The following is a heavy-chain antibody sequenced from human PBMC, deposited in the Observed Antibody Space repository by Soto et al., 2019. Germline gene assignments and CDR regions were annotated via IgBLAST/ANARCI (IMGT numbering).Heavy chain of an antibody. CDR2: IYYIGST. V-gene: IGHV4-59*01. CDR1: GGSISTYY. D-gene: IGHD3-3*01. Sequence: SETLSLTCTVSGGSISTYYWNWIRQPPGKGLEWIGYIYYIGSTNYNPSLKSRVTISLDTSKNHFSLKLRSVTAADTAVYYCARGSLFGVVTRAPFDYWGQGTLVTSPQ. J-gene: IGHJ4*02. CDR3: ARGSLFGVVTRAPFDY.